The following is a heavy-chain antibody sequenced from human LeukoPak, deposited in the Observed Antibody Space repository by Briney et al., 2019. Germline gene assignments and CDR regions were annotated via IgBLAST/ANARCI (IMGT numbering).Heavy chain of an antibody. CDR2: LSYEGNNE. D-gene: IGHD6-13*01. CDR3: AKRMGPSIAAADRYY. CDR1: VYPFSNYG. J-gene: IGHJ4*02. V-gene: IGHV3-30*18. Sequence: GGSLRLSWGASVYPFSNYGMHWGRQAPARVVERVALLSYEGNNEYYADSVKGRFTISRDNSKHTLYLQTNSLRGEDTAVYYCAKRMGPSIAAADRYYWGQGTPVTVSS.